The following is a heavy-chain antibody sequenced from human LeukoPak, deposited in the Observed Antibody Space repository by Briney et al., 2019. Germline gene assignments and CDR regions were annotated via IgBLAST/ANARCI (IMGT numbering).Heavy chain of an antibody. Sequence: SETLSLTCTVSGGSISSSSYYWGWIRQPPGKGLEWIGSIYYSGSTYYNPSLKSRVTISVDTSKNQFSLKLSSVTAADTAVYYCASFRGYSGYGYFDYWGQGTLVTVSS. CDR2: IYYSGST. CDR3: ASFRGYSGYGYFDY. D-gene: IGHD5-12*01. CDR1: GGSISSSSYY. V-gene: IGHV4-39*07. J-gene: IGHJ4*02.